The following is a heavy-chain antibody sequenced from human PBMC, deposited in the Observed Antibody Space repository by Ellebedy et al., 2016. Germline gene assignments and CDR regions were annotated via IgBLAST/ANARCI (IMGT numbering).Heavy chain of an antibody. CDR1: GGAFNTYA. V-gene: IGHV1-69*10. CDR3: ASPDYGDSPTHKSKRQYYYGMDV. J-gene: IGHJ6*02. D-gene: IGHD4-17*01. CDR2: IIPMLGIA. Sequence: ASVKVSCKTSGGAFNTYAITWVRQAPGQGLEWMGRIIPMLGIANYTQRFQGRVTITADKSTATAYMELTSLRFEDKAVYFCASPDYGDSPTHKSKRQYYYGMDVWGQGTTVTVSS.